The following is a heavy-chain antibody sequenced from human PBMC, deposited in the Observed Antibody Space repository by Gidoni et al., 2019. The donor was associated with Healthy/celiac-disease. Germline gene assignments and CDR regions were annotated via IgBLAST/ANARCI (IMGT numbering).Heavy chain of an antibody. V-gene: IGHV3-23*01. CDR1: GFTFSSYA. Sequence: EVQLLESGGGLVQPGGSLRLSCAASGFTFSSYAISWVRQAPGKGLEWFSAISGRGGSTYYADSVKGRLTISRDNSKNTLYLQMNSLRAEDTAVYYCATPYSSRGLPSFWGQGTTVTVSS. J-gene: IGHJ6*02. CDR3: ATPYSSRGLPSF. D-gene: IGHD6-13*01. CDR2: ISGRGGST.